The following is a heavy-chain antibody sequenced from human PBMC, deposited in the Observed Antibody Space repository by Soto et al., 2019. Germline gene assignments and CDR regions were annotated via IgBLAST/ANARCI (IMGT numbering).Heavy chain of an antibody. CDR3: ARDWGTYYYDSSGYPNWFDP. D-gene: IGHD3-22*01. J-gene: IGHJ5*02. CDR2: IIPIFGTA. CDR1: GGTFSSYA. Sequence: SVKVSCKASGGTFSSYAISWVRQAPGQGLEWMGGIIPIFGTANYAQKFQGRVTITADKSTSTAYMELSSLRSEDTAVYYCARDWGTYYYDSSGYPNWFDPWGQGTLVTVS. V-gene: IGHV1-69*06.